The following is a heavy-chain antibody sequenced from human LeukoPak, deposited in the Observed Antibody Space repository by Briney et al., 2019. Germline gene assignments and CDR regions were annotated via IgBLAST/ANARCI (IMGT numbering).Heavy chain of an antibody. Sequence: GGSLRLSCAASGFTFSTFAMIWVRQPAGKGLEWVSSIFLSGGEIHYALSVRGPFTISRDNSKSTLSLQMNSLRAEDTAIYYCATYRQVLLPFESWGQGTLVTVSS. J-gene: IGHJ4*02. CDR1: GFTFSTFA. V-gene: IGHV3-23*01. D-gene: IGHD2-8*02. CDR2: IFLSGGEI. CDR3: ATYRQVLLPFES.